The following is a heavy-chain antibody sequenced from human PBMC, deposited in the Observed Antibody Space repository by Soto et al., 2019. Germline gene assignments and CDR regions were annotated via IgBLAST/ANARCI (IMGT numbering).Heavy chain of an antibody. J-gene: IGHJ4*02. CDR1: GFTFSSYA. D-gene: IGHD3-10*01. Sequence: VQLVESGGGLVQPGGSLRLSCAASGFTFSSYAMHWVRQAPGKGLEWVAVISYDGSNKYYADSVKGRFTISRDNSKNTLYLQMNSLRAEDTAVYYCARREFLDYWGQGTLVTVSS. CDR2: ISYDGSNK. V-gene: IGHV3-30-3*01. CDR3: ARREFLDY.